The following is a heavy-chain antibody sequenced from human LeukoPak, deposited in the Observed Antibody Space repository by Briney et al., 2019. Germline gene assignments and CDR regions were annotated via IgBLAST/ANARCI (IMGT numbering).Heavy chain of an antibody. V-gene: IGHV3-9*01. J-gene: IGHJ4*02. CDR2: VSWNSGRI. CDR1: GFTFSSYA. CDR3: AKDRNSWQDDAFDY. Sequence: GGSLRLSCAASGFTFSSYAMSWVRQAPGKGLEWVSGVSWNSGRIGYADSVKGRFTISRDNAKNSLYLQMNSLRAEDTALYYCAKDRNSWQDDAFDYWGQGTLVTVSS. D-gene: IGHD6-13*01.